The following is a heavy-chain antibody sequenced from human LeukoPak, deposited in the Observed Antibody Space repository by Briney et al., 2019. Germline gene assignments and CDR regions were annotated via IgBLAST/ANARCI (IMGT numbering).Heavy chain of an antibody. CDR2: FDPENGET. CDR1: GYALPDIS. Sequence: ASVKVSCKVSGYALPDISIHWVRQAPGKGLEWMGGFDPENGETVSARRFQGRLTMTEDTSSDTAYMELSSLTSEDTAVYCCAASGGYFDYWGQGTLVTVSS. CDR3: AASGGYFDY. V-gene: IGHV1-24*01. J-gene: IGHJ4*02. D-gene: IGHD3-16*01.